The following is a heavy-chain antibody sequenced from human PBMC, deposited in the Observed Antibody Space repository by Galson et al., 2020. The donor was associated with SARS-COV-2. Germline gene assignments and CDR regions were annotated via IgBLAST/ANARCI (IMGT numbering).Heavy chain of an antibody. D-gene: IGHD6-13*01. CDR3: ARHQYTGSWGYACDI. CDR1: GGSISSTSNY. J-gene: IGHJ3*02. Sequence: SETLSLTCSVFGGSISSTSNYWGWIRQPPGKGLEWIGSIYYSGNTYYNPSLKSRVTISVDTSNNQFSLKLTSVTAADAAMYYCARHQYTGSWGYACDIWGRGTLVSVSS. CDR2: IYYSGNT. V-gene: IGHV4-39*07.